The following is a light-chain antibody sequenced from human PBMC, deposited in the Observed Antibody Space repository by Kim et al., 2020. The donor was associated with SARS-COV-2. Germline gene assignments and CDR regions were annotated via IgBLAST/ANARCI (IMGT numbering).Light chain of an antibody. V-gene: IGLV1-40*01. J-gene: IGLJ1*01. CDR3: QSYDSSLDYV. CDR2: GNS. CDR1: SSNIGAGYA. Sequence: GQRVTISCPGSSSNIGAGYAVHWYQQLPGTAPKLLIYGNSNRPSGVPDRFSGSKSGTSASLAITGLQAEDEADYYCQSYDSSLDYVFGTGTKVTVL.